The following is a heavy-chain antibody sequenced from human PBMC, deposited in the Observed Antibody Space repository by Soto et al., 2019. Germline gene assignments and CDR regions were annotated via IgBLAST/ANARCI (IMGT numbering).Heavy chain of an antibody. J-gene: IGHJ4*02. D-gene: IGHD3-22*01. V-gene: IGHV3-53*01. CDR1: GFTASSNY. CDR3: ARGAPNYDSSGYYIKH. CDR2: IYSGGST. Sequence: PGGSLRLSCAAPGFTASSNYMSWVRQAPGKGLEWVSVIYSGGSTYYADSVKGRFTISRDNSKNTLYLQMNSLRTEDTAVYYCARGAPNYDSSGYYIKHWGQGTLVTVSS.